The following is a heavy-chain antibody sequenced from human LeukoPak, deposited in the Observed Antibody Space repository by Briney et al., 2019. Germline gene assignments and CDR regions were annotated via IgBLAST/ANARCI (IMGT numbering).Heavy chain of an antibody. CDR1: GYSFTSYW. Sequence: GESLKISCKGSGYSFTSYWIGWVRQMPGKGLEWMGIIYPGDSDTRYSPSFQGQVTISADKSISTAYLQWSSLKASDTAMYYCASRPIAAAAQGDAFDIWGQGTMVTVSS. CDR2: IYPGDSDT. CDR3: ASRPIAAAAQGDAFDI. V-gene: IGHV5-51*01. J-gene: IGHJ3*02. D-gene: IGHD6-13*01.